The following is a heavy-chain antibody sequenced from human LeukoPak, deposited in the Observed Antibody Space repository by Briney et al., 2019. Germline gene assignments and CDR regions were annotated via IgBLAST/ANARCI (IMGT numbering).Heavy chain of an antibody. CDR1: GYTFTSYY. CDR3: ASLGYCSSTSCQTDY. J-gene: IGHJ4*02. D-gene: IGHD2-2*01. Sequence: ASVKVSCKASGYTFTSYYMHWVRQAPGQGLEWMGIINPSGGSTSYAQKFQGRVTITRDTSASTAYMELSSLRSEDTAVYYCASLGYCSSTSCQTDYWGQGTLVTVSS. CDR2: INPSGGST. V-gene: IGHV1-46*01.